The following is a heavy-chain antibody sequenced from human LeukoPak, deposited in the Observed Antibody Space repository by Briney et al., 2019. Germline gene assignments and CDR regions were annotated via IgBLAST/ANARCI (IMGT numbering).Heavy chain of an antibody. CDR2: ISGGGGGT. CDR3: AKFYDILTGYFDH. J-gene: IGHJ4*02. Sequence: GGSLRLSCAASGFTFKTYAMVWVRQSPGKGLEWVSSISGGGGGTYYAEFVKGWFTISRDNSKNTLYLQMNSLRAEDTAVYYCAKFYDILTGYFDHWGQGTLVTVSS. D-gene: IGHD3-9*01. V-gene: IGHV3-23*01. CDR1: GFTFKTYA.